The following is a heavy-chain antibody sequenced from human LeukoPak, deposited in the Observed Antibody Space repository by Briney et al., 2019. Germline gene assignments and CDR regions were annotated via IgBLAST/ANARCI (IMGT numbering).Heavy chain of an antibody. CDR3: ASEPTDPIDY. CDR2: MSSSGSTI. J-gene: IGHJ4*02. CDR1: GFTFSSYE. Sequence: PGGSLRLSCAASGFTFSSYEMNWVRQAPGKGLEWVSYMSSSGSTIYYADSVKGRFTISRDNAKNSLYLQMNSLRAEDTAVYYCASEPTDPIDYWGQGTLVAVSS. V-gene: IGHV3-48*03.